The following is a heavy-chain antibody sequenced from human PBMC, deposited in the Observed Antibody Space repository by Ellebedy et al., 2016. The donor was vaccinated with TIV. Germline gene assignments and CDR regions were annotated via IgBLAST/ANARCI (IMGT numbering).Heavy chain of an antibody. Sequence: GESLKISCAASGFTFSSYPMSWVRQAPGKGPEWVSSTSGNGGRTDYADSVKGRFTISRDNSNNALYLQMNSLRAEDTAVYYCAKGSQWLGRTCFDYWGQGTLVTVSS. CDR3: AKGSQWLGRTCFDY. CDR2: TSGNGGRT. J-gene: IGHJ4*02. D-gene: IGHD6-19*01. V-gene: IGHV3-23*01. CDR1: GFTFSSYP.